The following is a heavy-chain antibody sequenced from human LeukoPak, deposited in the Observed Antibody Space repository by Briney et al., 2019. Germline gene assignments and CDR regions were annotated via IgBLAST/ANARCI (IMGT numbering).Heavy chain of an antibody. CDR1: GYTFNSYD. CDR3: ARQDIAVAGLDY. D-gene: IGHD6-19*01. J-gene: IGHJ4*02. CDR2: MNPNSGNT. Sequence: GASVKVSCKASGYTFNSYDINWVRQATGQGLEWMGWMNPNSGNTGYAQKFQGRVTMTRNTSKSTAYMELSSLRSGDTAVYYCARQDIAVAGLDYWGQGTLVTVSS. V-gene: IGHV1-8*01.